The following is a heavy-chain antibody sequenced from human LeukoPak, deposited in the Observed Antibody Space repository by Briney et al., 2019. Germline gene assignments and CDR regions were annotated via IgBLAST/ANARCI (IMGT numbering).Heavy chain of an antibody. CDR2: ISHDGNKE. V-gene: IGHV3-30*18. D-gene: IGHD3-9*01. CDR3: VKAYGILTGYYKGT. J-gene: IGHJ5*02. Sequence: GGSLRLSCAASGFTFSSYAMGWVRQAPGKGLEWVAVISHDGNKEDYADSVKGRFTISRDNSKNTLYLQMNSLRAEDTAVYYCVKAYGILTGYYKGTWGQGTLVTVSS. CDR1: GFTFSSYA.